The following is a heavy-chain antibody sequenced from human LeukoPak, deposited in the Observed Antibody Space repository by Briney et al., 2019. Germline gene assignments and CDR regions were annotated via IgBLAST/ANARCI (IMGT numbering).Heavy chain of an antibody. V-gene: IGHV4-34*01. J-gene: IGHJ4*02. CDR3: ASSVSYGLTIDY. CDR1: GGSFSGYY. D-gene: IGHD5-18*01. CDR2: INHSGST. Sequence: SETLSLTCAVYGGSFSGYYWSWIRQPPGKGLEWIGEINHSGSTNYNPSLKSRVTISVDTSKNQFSLKLSSATAADTAVYYCASSVSYGLTIDYWGQGTLVTVSS.